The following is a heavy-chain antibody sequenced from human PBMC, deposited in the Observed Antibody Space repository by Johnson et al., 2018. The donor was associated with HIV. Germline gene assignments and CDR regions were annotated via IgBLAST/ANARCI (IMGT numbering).Heavy chain of an antibody. Sequence: QVQLVESGGGVVQPGGSLRLSCAASGFTLNNYGMHWVRQAPGRGLEWVTSIPYDANNKYYADSVKGRFTISRDNSKNTLYLQMNSLRAEDTAVYYCAKDSSFSYYYSDAFDIWGQGTMVTVSS. CDR3: AKDSSFSYYYSDAFDI. V-gene: IGHV3-30*02. J-gene: IGHJ3*02. CDR2: IPYDANNK. D-gene: IGHD3-10*01. CDR1: GFTLNNYG.